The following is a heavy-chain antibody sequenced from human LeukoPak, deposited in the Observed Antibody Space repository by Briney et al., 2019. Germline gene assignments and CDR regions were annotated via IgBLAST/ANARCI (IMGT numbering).Heavy chain of an antibody. J-gene: IGHJ6*03. CDR1: GFTFDDCS. CDR2: ISWDGVST. D-gene: IGHD1-1*01. CDR3: AKGNAYSDYYMDV. Sequence: PGGSLRLSCAASGFTFDDCSIHWVRQAPGKGLEWVSFISWDGVSTYYADSVKGRFTISRDNSRNSLYLQMNSLRTEDTALYYCAKGNAYSDYYMDVWGKGTTVTVSS. V-gene: IGHV3-43*01.